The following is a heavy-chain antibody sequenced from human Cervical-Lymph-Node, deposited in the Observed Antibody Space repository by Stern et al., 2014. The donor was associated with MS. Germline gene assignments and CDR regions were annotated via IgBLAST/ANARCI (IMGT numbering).Heavy chain of an antibody. V-gene: IGHV2-70*01. CDR3: ARFYSSSSFADAFDI. Sequence: QVTLKESGRGMVKQTKNLTLTCTFSGFSITTRGKGGRWMRENKGKAVEGVAFIDWDDDKSYNPSLKTRLTISKDTSKNQVVLTMTNMDPVDTATYYCARFYSSSSFADAFDIWGQGTMVTVSS. J-gene: IGHJ3*02. D-gene: IGHD6-6*01. CDR1: GFSITTRGKG. CDR2: IDWDDDK.